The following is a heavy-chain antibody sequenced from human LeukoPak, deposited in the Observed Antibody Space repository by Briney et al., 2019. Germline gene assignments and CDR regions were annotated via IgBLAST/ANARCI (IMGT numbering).Heavy chain of an antibody. V-gene: IGHV4-59*01. CDR2: IYYRGNT. Sequence: PAETLSLTCSVSGGPIRGYSGSCIRRPPGKGRECSGYIYYRGNTNYNPSLKSRVTISVDTSKNQSSLKLISVTAADTAVHSCAQTSSGWSTWGQGSLVTVSS. D-gene: IGHD6-13*01. CDR3: AQTSSGWST. J-gene: IGHJ5*02. CDR1: GGPIRGYS.